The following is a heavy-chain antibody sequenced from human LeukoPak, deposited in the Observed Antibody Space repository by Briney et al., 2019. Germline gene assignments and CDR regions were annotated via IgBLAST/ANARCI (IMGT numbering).Heavy chain of an antibody. CDR1: GGSIGSGDYY. CDR2: IYYSGST. D-gene: IGHD2-15*01. J-gene: IGHJ2*01. CDR3: ARGAGYCSGGSCYSPRSHWYFDL. V-gene: IGHV4-31*11. Sequence: SQTLSLTCAVSGGSIGSGDYYWTWIRQHPGKGLEWIGYIYYSGSTYYNPSLKSRVTISVDTSKNQFSLKLSSVTASDTAVYYCARGAGYCSGGSCYSPRSHWYFDLWGRGTLVTVSS.